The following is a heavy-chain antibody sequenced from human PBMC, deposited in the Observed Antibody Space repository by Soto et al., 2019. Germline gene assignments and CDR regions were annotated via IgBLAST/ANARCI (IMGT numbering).Heavy chain of an antibody. V-gene: IGHV3-33*01. CDR1: GFIFSNFG. Sequence: QVQLVESGGGVVQPGGSLRLSCVASGFIFSNFGMHWVRQAPGKGLEWVAVISSDEKIKQYADSVRGRFAISRDNSKNTLYLQMTSLRAEDTDIYYCERGLRSVLDYWGQGTLVTVSS. D-gene: IGHD5-12*01. CDR2: ISSDEKIK. CDR3: ERGLRSVLDY. J-gene: IGHJ4*02.